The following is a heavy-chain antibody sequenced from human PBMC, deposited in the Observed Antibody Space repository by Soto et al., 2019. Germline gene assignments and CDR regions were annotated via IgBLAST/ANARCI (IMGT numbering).Heavy chain of an antibody. CDR3: ARGDSTGSPTGWFDP. D-gene: IGHD6-19*01. CDR1: GYTFTRYS. CDR2: ISNYNGDT. Sequence: QVQLVQSGAEVKKPGASVQVSCKASGYTFTRYSINWVRQAPGQGLEWVGWISNYNGDTKYAEKFQGRVTLTTDTSTTTTYMDLRSLTSDVTAVYFCARGDSTGSPTGWFDPWGQGTLVTVSS. J-gene: IGHJ5*02. V-gene: IGHV1-18*04.